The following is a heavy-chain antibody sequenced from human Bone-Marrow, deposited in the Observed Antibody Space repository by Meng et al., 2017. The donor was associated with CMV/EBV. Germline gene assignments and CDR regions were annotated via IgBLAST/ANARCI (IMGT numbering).Heavy chain of an antibody. D-gene: IGHD6-19*01. CDR2: ISYDGSNK. V-gene: IGHV3-30*04. Sequence: GESLKISCAASGFTFSSYAMHWVRQAPGKGLEWVAVISYDGSNKYYADSVKGRFTISRDNSKNTLYLQMNSLRAEDTAVYYCAKEAVAGMSLDYWGQGTLVTVSS. CDR1: GFTFSSYA. CDR3: AKEAVAGMSLDY. J-gene: IGHJ4*02.